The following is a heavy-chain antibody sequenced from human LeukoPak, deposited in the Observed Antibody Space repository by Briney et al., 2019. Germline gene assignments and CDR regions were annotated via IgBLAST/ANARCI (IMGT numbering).Heavy chain of an antibody. Sequence: GGSLRLSCAASGFTFSSYGMHWVRQAPGKGLEWVAFIRYDGSNKYYADSVKGRFTISRDNSKNTLYLQMNSLRAEDTAVYYCAKEEDSSSWYGYGLFDYWGQGTLVTVSS. J-gene: IGHJ4*02. CDR1: GFTFSSYG. CDR3: AKEEDSSSWYGYGLFDY. CDR2: IRYDGSNK. V-gene: IGHV3-30*02. D-gene: IGHD6-13*01.